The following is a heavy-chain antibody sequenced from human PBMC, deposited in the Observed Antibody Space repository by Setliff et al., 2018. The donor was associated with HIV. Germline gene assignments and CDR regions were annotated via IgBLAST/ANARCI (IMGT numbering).Heavy chain of an antibody. CDR3: VRGLPTQYYGPDSWFDP. V-gene: IGHV4-34*01. CDR1: GASFNSYS. D-gene: IGHD3-10*01. J-gene: IGHJ5*02. Sequence: SETLSLTCAVYGASFNSYSWAWIRQSPGKGLEWVGEVDHSGRTKESPSLKSRVTISADTSKNQFSLKVRSVTAADMALYYCVRGLPTQYYGPDSWFDPWGQGTLVTVS. CDR2: VDHSGRT.